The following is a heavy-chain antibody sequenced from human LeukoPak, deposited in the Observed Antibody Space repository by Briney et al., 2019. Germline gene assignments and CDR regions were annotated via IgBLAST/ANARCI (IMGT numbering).Heavy chain of an antibody. Sequence: GESLKISCKGSGYSFTSYWIGWVRQMPGKGLEWMGIIYPGDSDTRCSPSFQGQVTISADKSISTAYLQWSSLKASDTAMYYCARNPRTKYCGGDCYTDRNWFDPWGQGTLVTVSS. V-gene: IGHV5-51*01. CDR3: ARNPRTKYCGGDCYTDRNWFDP. CDR1: GYSFTSYW. D-gene: IGHD2-21*01. CDR2: IYPGDSDT. J-gene: IGHJ5*02.